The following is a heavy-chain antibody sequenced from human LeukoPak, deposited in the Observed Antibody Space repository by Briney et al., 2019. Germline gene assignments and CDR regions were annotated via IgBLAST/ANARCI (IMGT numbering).Heavy chain of an antibody. J-gene: IGHJ4*02. V-gene: IGHV1-69*06. CDR3: TRPRGSSGSYGY. Sequence: PWASVKVSCKASGGTFRNYAISWVRQAPGQGLEWMGRITPIFDTANYAQKFQGRVTITADTSTTTAYMELSSLRSEGTAVYYCTRPRGSSGSYGYWGQGTLVTVSS. D-gene: IGHD6-19*01. CDR2: ITPIFDTA. CDR1: GGTFRNYA.